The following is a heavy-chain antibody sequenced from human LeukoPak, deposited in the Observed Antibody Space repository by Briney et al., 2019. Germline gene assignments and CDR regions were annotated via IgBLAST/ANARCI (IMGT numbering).Heavy chain of an antibody. Sequence: GGSLRLSCAASGFTFSSYAMSWVRQAPGKGLEWVSAISGSGGSTYYADPVKGRFTISRDNSKNTLYLQMNSLRAEDTAVYYCATTSCSGGSCYLRYYYYGMDVWGQGTTVTVSS. CDR3: ATTSCSGGSCYLRYYYYGMDV. J-gene: IGHJ6*02. CDR2: ISGSGGST. D-gene: IGHD2-15*01. CDR1: GFTFSSYA. V-gene: IGHV3-23*01.